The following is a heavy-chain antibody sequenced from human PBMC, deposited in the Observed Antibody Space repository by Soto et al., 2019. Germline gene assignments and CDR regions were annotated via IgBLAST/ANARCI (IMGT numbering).Heavy chain of an antibody. J-gene: IGHJ6*02. CDR2: ISAYNGNT. Sequence: QVQLVQSGAEVKKPGASVKVSCKASGYTFTSYGISWVRQAPGQGLEWMGWISAYNGNTNYAQKLQGRVTMTTDTSTSTAYMELRSLRSDDTAVYYCAREGYCSGGSCFSGWVGYYYYGMDVWGQGTMVTVSS. CDR1: GYTFTSYG. CDR3: AREGYCSGGSCFSGWVGYYYYGMDV. V-gene: IGHV1-18*01. D-gene: IGHD2-15*01.